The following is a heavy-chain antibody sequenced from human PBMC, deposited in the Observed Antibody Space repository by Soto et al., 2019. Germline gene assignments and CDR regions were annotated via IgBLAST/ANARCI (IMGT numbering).Heavy chain of an antibody. V-gene: IGHV3-23*01. CDR3: AKHLGVTVVTTTGFDD. CDR1: GFTFSDHA. D-gene: IGHD1-1*01. Sequence: GGSLRLSCAASGFTFSDHAMGWVRQAPGKGLEWVSGISGSGDTTSYADSVRGRFTVSRDNSNNTLYLQMNRLRAEDTAVYFCAKHLGVTVVTTTGFDDWGRGTVVTVSS. J-gene: IGHJ4*02. CDR2: ISGSGDTT.